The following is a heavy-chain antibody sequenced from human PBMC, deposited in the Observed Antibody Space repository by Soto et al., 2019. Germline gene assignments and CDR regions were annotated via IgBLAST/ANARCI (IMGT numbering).Heavy chain of an antibody. J-gene: IGHJ6*02. CDR1: GFSLSTGGVG. V-gene: IGHV2-5*02. D-gene: IGHD2-21*02. Sequence: QITLKESGPSLVKPTQTLTLTCTFSGFSLSTGGVGVGWIRQPPGKALEWLALIYWDDDKRYSPSLRSRITVTKDTSKNQVFLTMTNMDPVDTATYYCAHSRCGGDCLQSSSSHYYYGMDVWGQGTTVTVSS. CDR3: AHSRCGGDCLQSSSSHYYYGMDV. CDR2: IYWDDDK.